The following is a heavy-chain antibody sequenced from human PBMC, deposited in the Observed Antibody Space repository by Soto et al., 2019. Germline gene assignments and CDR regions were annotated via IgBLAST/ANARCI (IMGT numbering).Heavy chain of an antibody. CDR3: ARDWDSSSWTYFDY. CDR1: GYTFTSYA. J-gene: IGHJ4*02. Sequence: ASVKVSCKASGYTFTSYAVHWVRQAPGQRLEWMGWINAGNGNTKYSQKFQGRVTITRDTSASTAYMELSSLRSEDTAVYYCARDWDSSSWTYFDYWGQGTLVTVSS. D-gene: IGHD6-13*01. CDR2: INAGNGNT. V-gene: IGHV1-3*01.